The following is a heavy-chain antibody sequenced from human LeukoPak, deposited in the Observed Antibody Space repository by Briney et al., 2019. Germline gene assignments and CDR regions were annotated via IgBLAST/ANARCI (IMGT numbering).Heavy chain of an antibody. D-gene: IGHD2-2*01. CDR2: ISYDGSNK. V-gene: IGHV3-30*18. CDR3: AKDGDIVVVPAAYYFDY. CDR1: GFTFSSYG. Sequence: PGRSLRLSCAASGFTFSSYGMHWVRPAPGKGLEWVAVISYDGSNKYYADSVKGRFTISRDNSKNTLYLQMNSLRAEDTAVYYCAKDGDIVVVPAAYYFDYWGQGTLVTVSS. J-gene: IGHJ4*02.